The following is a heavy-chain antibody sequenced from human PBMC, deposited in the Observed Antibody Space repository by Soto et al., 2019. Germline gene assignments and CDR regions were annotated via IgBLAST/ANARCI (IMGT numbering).Heavy chain of an antibody. V-gene: IGHV1-69*10. CDR2: IIPKLGSA. CDR3: YTRNYANVTTYYYYYGMDV. CDR1: GGGNLRDYR. Sequence: SVKVSCKASGGGNLRDYRTTWVRRAPGQGLEWMGVIIPKLGSANYAQKFQGRVTMTRDTSTNTVYMELRSLRSEDTAVYYCYTRNYANVTTYYYYYGMDVWGQGTTVTVSS. D-gene: IGHD1-7*01. J-gene: IGHJ6*02.